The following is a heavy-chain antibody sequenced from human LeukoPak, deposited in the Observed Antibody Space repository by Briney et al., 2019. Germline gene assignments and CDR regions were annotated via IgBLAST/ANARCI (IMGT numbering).Heavy chain of an antibody. D-gene: IGHD2-2*01. CDR1: GGSISSGGYY. Sequence: SQTLSLTRTVSGGSISSGGYYWSWIRQHPGKGLEWIGYIYYSGGTYYNPSLKSRVTISVDTSKNQFSLKLSSVTAADTAVYYCARGKYQLLQHWGQGTLVTVSS. J-gene: IGHJ1*01. V-gene: IGHV4-31*03. CDR2: IYYSGGT. CDR3: ARGKYQLLQH.